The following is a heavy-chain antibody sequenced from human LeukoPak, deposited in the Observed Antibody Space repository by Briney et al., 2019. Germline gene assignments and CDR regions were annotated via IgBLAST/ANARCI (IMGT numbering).Heavy chain of an antibody. CDR1: GFTFNNAW. J-gene: IGHJ4*02. CDR3: TTEYNFNYYDSGGYYY. V-gene: IGHV3-15*01. Sequence: GGSLRLSCAASGFTFNNAWMSWVRQAPGKGLEWVGRIKSKTDGGTTDYAAPAKGRFTISRDDSKNTLYLQMNSLKTEDTAVYYCTTEYNFNYYDSGGYYYWGQGALVTVSS. D-gene: IGHD3-22*01. CDR2: IKSKTDGGTT.